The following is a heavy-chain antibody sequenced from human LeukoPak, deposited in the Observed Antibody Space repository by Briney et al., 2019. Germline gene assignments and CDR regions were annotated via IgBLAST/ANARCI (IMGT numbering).Heavy chain of an antibody. CDR1: GFTFADSG. CDR2: INWNGGST. Sequence: GGSLRLSCAASGFTFADSGMSWVRQAPGKGLKWVSSINWNGGSTGYADSVQGRFTISRDNAKNSLYLQMNSLRAEDTAWYYCARDLETCGSYFVDYWGQGTLVTASS. D-gene: IGHD1-26*01. CDR3: ARDLETCGSYFVDY. V-gene: IGHV3-20*04. J-gene: IGHJ4*02.